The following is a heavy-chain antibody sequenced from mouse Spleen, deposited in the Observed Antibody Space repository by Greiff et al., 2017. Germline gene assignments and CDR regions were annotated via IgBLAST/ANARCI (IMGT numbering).Heavy chain of an antibody. CDR2: IDPEDGET. CDR3: ARGHDYDDAY. J-gene: IGHJ3*01. CDR1: GFNITDYY. V-gene: IGHV14-2*01. D-gene: IGHD2-4*01. Sequence: EVQLQQSGAELVKPGASVKLSCTASGFNITDYYMHWVKQRTEQGLEWIGRIDPEDGETKYAPKFQGKATITADTSSNTAYLQLSSLTSEDTAVYYCARGHDYDDAYWGQGTLVTVSA.